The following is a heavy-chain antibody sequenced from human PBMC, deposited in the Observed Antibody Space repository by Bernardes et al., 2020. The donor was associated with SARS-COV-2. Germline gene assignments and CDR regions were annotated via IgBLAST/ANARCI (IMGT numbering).Heavy chain of an antibody. Sequence: VGPLITSCGASGFTFRTSGMHWVRQAPGQGLEWVAVIWYDGSNQYYADSVKGRFTISRDNSKNTLYLQMNSLRAEDTAVYYCARDTQDGAPYYYYAMDVWGQGTTVTVSS. D-gene: IGHD2-8*01. CDR2: IWYDGSNQ. J-gene: IGHJ6*02. V-gene: IGHV3-33*01. CDR3: ARDTQDGAPYYYYAMDV. CDR1: GFTFRTSG.